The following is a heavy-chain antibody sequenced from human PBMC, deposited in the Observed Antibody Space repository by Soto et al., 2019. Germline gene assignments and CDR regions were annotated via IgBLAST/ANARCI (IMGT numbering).Heavy chain of an antibody. J-gene: IGHJ4*02. CDR2: IRSSGSPT. D-gene: IGHD2-2*01. CDR1: GFAFSNYS. Sequence: AGGSLRLSCVASGFAFSNYSMNWVRQAPGKGLEWVSYIRSSGSPTYYAGSVKGRFTISRDNAKKSLYLQMNSLRAEDTAVYYCARMSSSISPGCWGQGTLVTVSS. CDR3: ARMSSSISPGC. V-gene: IGHV3-48*01.